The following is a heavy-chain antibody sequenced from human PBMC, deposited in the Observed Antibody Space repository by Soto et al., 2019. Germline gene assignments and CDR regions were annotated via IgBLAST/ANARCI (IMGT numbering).Heavy chain of an antibody. CDR3: ASADSRGSYNHYGMDV. V-gene: IGHV1-3*01. D-gene: IGHD3-22*01. J-gene: IGHJ6*02. CDR1: RYSITSYS. CDR2: INAGNGNT. Sequence: ASEKVPCKASRYSITSYSMYSLRQAHGQRLEWMGWINAGNGNTKYSQKFQGRVTITRDTSASTAYMELSSLRSEDTAVYYCASADSRGSYNHYGMDVWGQGTTVTVSS.